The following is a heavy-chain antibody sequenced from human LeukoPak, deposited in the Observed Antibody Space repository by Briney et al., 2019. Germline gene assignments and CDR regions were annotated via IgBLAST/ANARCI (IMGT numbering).Heavy chain of an antibody. CDR1: GFTFSSYA. CDR2: ISGSGGST. Sequence: GGSLRLSCAASGFTFSSYAMSWVRQAPGKGLEWVSAISGSGGSTYYADSVKGRFTISRDNSKNTLYLQMNSLRAEDTAVYYCAKGRQSGGSCYCAHVSDYWGQGTLVTVSS. D-gene: IGHD2-15*01. CDR3: AKGRQSGGSCYCAHVSDY. J-gene: IGHJ4*02. V-gene: IGHV3-23*01.